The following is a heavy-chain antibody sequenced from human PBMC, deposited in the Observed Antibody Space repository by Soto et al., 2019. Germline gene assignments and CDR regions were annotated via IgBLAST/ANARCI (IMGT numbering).Heavy chain of an antibody. J-gene: IGHJ6*03. CDR1: GYSFTSYW. V-gene: IGHV5-51*01. CDR3: ARQGADRQYYYYYMDV. CDR2: IYPGDSDT. Sequence: GESLKISCKGSGYSFTSYWIGWVRQMPGKGLEWMGIIYPGDSDTRYSPSFQGQVTISADKSISTAYLQWSSLKASDTAMYYCARQGADRQYYYYYMDVWGKGTTVTVSS. D-gene: IGHD3-16*01.